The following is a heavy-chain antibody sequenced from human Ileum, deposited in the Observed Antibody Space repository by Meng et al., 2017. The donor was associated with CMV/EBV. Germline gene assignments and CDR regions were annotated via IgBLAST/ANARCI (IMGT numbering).Heavy chain of an antibody. Sequence: SETLSLTCTVSGGSISGSSYYWGWIRQPPGKGLEWIGSIYYSGSTYYNLSLKSPVTISVDTSKNQFSLRLSSVTAADTAVYYCARDTTGHGNWFDPWGQGTLGTGAS. J-gene: IGHJ5*02. CDR2: IYYSGST. D-gene: IGHD1-26*01. CDR1: GGSISGSSYY. CDR3: ARDTTGHGNWFDP. V-gene: IGHV4-39*07.